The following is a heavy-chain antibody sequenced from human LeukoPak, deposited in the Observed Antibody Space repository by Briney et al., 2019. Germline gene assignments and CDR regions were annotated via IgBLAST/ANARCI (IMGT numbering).Heavy chain of an antibody. Sequence: PSETLSLTCTVSGGSISSFYWSWIRQPPGKGLEWIGYIYDSGSTNYNPSLKSRVTISVDTSKNQFALKLSSVTAADTAVYYCARASGRYFDWLPLDSWGQGTLVTVSS. CDR1: GGSISSFY. CDR3: ARASGRYFDWLPLDS. V-gene: IGHV4-59*01. CDR2: IYDSGST. J-gene: IGHJ4*02. D-gene: IGHD3-9*01.